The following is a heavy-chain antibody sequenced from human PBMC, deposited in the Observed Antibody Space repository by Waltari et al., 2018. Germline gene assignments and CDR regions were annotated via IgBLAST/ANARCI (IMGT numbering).Heavy chain of an antibody. CDR3: ARGGTIFGVDPFAY. CDR1: GGTFSSYA. J-gene: IGHJ4*02. Sequence: QVQLVQSGAEVKKPGSSVKVSCKASGGTFSSYAISWVRQAPGQGLEWKGGIIPIFGTANKAQKFQGRFTITADKSTSTAYMELSSLRSEDTDVYYCARGGTIFGVDPFAYWGQGTLVTVSS. D-gene: IGHD3-3*01. CDR2: IIPIFGTA. V-gene: IGHV1-69*14.